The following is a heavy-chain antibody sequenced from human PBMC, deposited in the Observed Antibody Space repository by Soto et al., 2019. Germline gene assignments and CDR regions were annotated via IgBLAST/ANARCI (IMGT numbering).Heavy chain of an antibody. J-gene: IGHJ4*02. V-gene: IGHV3-48*03. Sequence: LILSCTASGFTFRDYEMNLVRQAPGKGLEWVSYITSGGRSIYYADSVKGRFIISRDNAENSLYLQMNSLRPEDTAVYYCVRRMASPDQWGQGTLVTVSS. CDR3: VRRMASPDQ. D-gene: IGHD2-15*01. CDR2: ITSGGRSI. CDR1: GFTFRDYE.